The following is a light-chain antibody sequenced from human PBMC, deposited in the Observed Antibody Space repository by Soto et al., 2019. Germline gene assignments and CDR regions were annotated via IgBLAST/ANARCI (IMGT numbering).Light chain of an antibody. J-gene: IGKJ1*01. V-gene: IGKV1-5*01. Sequence: DIPMTQSPSTLSASVGDRVTITSRASQSISSWLAWYQQKPGKAPKLLIYDASSLESGVPSRFSGSGSGTEFTLTISSRQPDDFATYYCQQYNSYSTFGQGTKVEIK. CDR1: QSISSW. CDR2: DAS. CDR3: QQYNSYST.